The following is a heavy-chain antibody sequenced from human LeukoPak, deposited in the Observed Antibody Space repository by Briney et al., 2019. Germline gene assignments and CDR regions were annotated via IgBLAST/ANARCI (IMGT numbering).Heavy chain of an antibody. CDR3: AKNKYYDFDY. V-gene: IGHV3-53*01. Sequence: PGGSLRLSCAASGFIVSSNYMSWVRQAPGKGLEWVSVIYSDATTYYADSVKGRFTISRDNSKNTLYLQMNSLRAEDTAVYYCAKNKYYDFDYWGQGTLVTVSS. J-gene: IGHJ4*02. CDR1: GFIVSSNY. D-gene: IGHD2/OR15-2a*01. CDR2: IYSDATT.